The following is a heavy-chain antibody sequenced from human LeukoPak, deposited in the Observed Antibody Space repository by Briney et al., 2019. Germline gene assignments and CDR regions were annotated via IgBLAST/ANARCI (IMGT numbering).Heavy chain of an antibody. D-gene: IGHD3-22*01. V-gene: IGHV3-30*18. CDR2: ISYDGSNK. CDR3: AKDLSGTMIVVGYYFDY. J-gene: IGHJ4*02. Sequence: GGSLRLSCAASGFTFSSYGMHWVRQAPGKGLEWVAVISYDGSNKYYADSVKGRFTISRDNSKNTLYLQMNSLRAEDTAVYYCAKDLSGTMIVVGYYFDYWGQGTLVSVSS. CDR1: GFTFSSYG.